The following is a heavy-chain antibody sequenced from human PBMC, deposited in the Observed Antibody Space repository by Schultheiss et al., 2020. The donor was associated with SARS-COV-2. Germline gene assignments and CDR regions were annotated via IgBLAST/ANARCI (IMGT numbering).Heavy chain of an antibody. J-gene: IGHJ5*02. CDR1: GYRFSNYW. D-gene: IGHD6-13*01. Sequence: GESLKISCKASGYRFSNYWIGWVRQMPGKGLEWMGIIYPGDSDTRYSPSFQGQVTISADKSISTAYLQWSSLKASDTAMYYCARLGGIAGYNWFDPWGQGTLVTVSS. CDR2: IYPGDSDT. CDR3: ARLGGIAGYNWFDP. V-gene: IGHV5-51*01.